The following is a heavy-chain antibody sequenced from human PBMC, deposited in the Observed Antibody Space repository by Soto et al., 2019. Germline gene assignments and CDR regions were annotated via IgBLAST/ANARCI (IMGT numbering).Heavy chain of an antibody. CDR1: GYTFTGYY. D-gene: IGHD6-6*01. J-gene: IGHJ5*02. Sequence: ASVKVSCKASGYTFTGYYMRWVRQAPGQGLEWMGWINPNSGGTNYAQKFQARVTMTRGTSISTAYMELSRLRSDDTAVYYCARARRIAARGNRFDPWGQGTLVTVSS. CDR2: INPNSGGT. CDR3: ARARRIAARGNRFDP. V-gene: IGHV1-2*02.